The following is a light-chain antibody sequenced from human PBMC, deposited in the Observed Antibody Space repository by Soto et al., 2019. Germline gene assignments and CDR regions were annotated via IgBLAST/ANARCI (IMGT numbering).Light chain of an antibody. CDR3: QQYGSSPTWT. CDR1: QSVSSNY. J-gene: IGKJ1*01. V-gene: IGKV3-20*01. Sequence: DSVLTHSPGTLSFSPGQRATLSYRAIQSVSSNYLAWYQQKPGQAPRLLIYGASTRATGIPDRFSGSGSGTDFTLTISRLEPEDSAVYYCQQYGSSPTWTFGQGTKVDIK. CDR2: GAS.